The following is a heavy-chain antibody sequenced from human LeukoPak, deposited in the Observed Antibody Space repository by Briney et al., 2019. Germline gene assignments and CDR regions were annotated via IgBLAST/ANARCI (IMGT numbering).Heavy chain of an antibody. CDR1: GGSFSGYY. CDR3: ARVQYSSSWYDDY. CDR2: INHRGRT. J-gene: IGHJ4*02. Sequence: SDTLSLICAVYGGSFSGYYWSWIRQPPGKGLEWIGEINHRGRTNYNPSLKSRVTISVDTSKNQFSLKLSSVTAADTAVYYCARVQYSSSWYDDYWGQGTLVTVSS. V-gene: IGHV4-34*01. D-gene: IGHD6-13*01.